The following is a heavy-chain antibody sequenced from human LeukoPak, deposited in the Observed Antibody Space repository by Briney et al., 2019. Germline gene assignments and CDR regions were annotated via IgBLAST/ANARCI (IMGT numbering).Heavy chain of an antibody. Sequence: ASVKVSCKASGYTFTGYYMHWVRQAPGQGLEWMGWINPNSGGTNYAQKFQGRVTMTTDTSTSTAYMELRSLRSDDTAVYYCARGRMVRGVYFDYWGQGTLVTVSS. V-gene: IGHV1-2*02. CDR3: ARGRMVRGVYFDY. D-gene: IGHD3-10*01. CDR1: GYTFTGYY. CDR2: INPNSGGT. J-gene: IGHJ4*02.